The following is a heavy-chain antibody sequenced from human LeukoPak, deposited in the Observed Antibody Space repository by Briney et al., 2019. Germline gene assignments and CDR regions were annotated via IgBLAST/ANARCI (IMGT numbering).Heavy chain of an antibody. V-gene: IGHV3-23*01. Sequence: GGSLRLSCAASGLTFSSYAMSWVRQAPGKGLEWVSAISGSGGSTYYADSVKGRLTISRDNSKNTLYLQMNSLRAEDTAVYYCAKDRDITMVRGAKDISDGIDYWGQGTLVTVSS. CDR1: GLTFSSYA. CDR2: ISGSGGST. J-gene: IGHJ4*02. CDR3: AKDRDITMVRGAKDISDGIDY. D-gene: IGHD3-10*01.